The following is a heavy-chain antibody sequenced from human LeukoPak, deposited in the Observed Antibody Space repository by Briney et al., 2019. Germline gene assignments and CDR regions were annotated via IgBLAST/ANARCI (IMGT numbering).Heavy chain of an antibody. CDR2: INHSGST. CDR3: ARGRAEGYCSSTSCRPFGFDY. J-gene: IGHJ4*02. Sequence: PSETLSLTCTVSGASISGYYWGWIRQPPGKGLEWIGEINHSGSTNYNPSLKSRVTISVDTSKNQFSLKLSSVTAADTAVYYCARGRAEGYCSSTSCRPFGFDYWGQGTLVTVSS. V-gene: IGHV4-34*01. D-gene: IGHD2-2*01. CDR1: GASISGYY.